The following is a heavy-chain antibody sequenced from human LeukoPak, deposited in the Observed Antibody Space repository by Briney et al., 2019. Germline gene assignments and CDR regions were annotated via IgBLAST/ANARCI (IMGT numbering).Heavy chain of an antibody. D-gene: IGHD6-13*01. J-gene: IGHJ4*02. CDR1: GFTFSSYG. Sequence: PGGSLRLSCAASGFTFSSYGMHWVRQAPGKGLEWAAVIWYDGSNKYYADSVKGRFTISRDNSKNTLYLQMNSLRAEDTAVYYCARAAGYSSSWFHPVDYWGQGTLVTVSS. CDR2: IWYDGSNK. V-gene: IGHV3-33*01. CDR3: ARAAGYSSSWFHPVDY.